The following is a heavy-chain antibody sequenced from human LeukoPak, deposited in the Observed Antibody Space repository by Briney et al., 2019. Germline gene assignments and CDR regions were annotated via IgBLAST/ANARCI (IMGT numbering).Heavy chain of an antibody. Sequence: GGSLRLSCAASGFTFSNYSMNWVRQAPGKGLEWVSSISSSSSYIYYADSVKGRFTISRDNAKNSLYLQMNSLRAEDTAVYYCARESGAGNWFDPWGQGTLVTVSS. V-gene: IGHV3-21*01. J-gene: IGHJ5*02. CDR3: ARESGAGNWFDP. CDR2: ISSSSSYI. D-gene: IGHD3-10*01. CDR1: GFTFSNYS.